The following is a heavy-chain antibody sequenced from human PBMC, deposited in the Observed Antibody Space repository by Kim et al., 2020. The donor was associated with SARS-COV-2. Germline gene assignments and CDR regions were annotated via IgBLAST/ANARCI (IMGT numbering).Heavy chain of an antibody. CDR1: GYTFTSYA. D-gene: IGHD3-9*01. J-gene: IGHJ3*02. CDR2: INAGNGNT. Sequence: ASVKVSCKASGYTFTSYAMHWVRQAPGQRLEWMGWINAGNGNTKYSQKFQGRVTITRDTSASTAYMELSSLRSEDTAVYYCARGLTYYDILTGPDAFDIWGQGTMVTVSS. CDR3: ARGLTYYDILTGPDAFDI. V-gene: IGHV1-3*01.